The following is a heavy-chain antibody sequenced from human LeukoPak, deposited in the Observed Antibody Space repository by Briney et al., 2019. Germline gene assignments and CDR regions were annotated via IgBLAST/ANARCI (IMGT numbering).Heavy chain of an antibody. CDR1: GYTFTGYY. Sequence: ASVKVSCKASGYTFTGYYMHWVRQAPGQGLEWMGWINPNSGGTNYAQKFQGRVTMTRDTSISTAYMELSRLRSDDTAVYYCAREAVAGPYFDYWGQGTLVTVSS. CDR3: AREAVAGPYFDY. CDR2: INPNSGGT. D-gene: IGHD6-19*01. V-gene: IGHV1-2*02. J-gene: IGHJ4*02.